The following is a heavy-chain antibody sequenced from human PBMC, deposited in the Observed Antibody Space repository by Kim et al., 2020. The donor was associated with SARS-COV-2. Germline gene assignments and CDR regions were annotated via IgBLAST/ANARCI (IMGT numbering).Heavy chain of an antibody. V-gene: IGHV1-8*01. CDR2: MNPNSGNT. CDR1: GYTFTSYD. J-gene: IGHJ5*02. D-gene: IGHD3-3*01. Sequence: ASVKVSCKASGYTFTSYDINWVRQATGQGLEWMGWMNPNSGNTGYAQKFQGRVTMTRNTSISTAYMELSSLRSEDTAVYYCARGRVYYDFWSANGGWFDPWGQGTLVTVSS. CDR3: ARGRVYYDFWSANGGWFDP.